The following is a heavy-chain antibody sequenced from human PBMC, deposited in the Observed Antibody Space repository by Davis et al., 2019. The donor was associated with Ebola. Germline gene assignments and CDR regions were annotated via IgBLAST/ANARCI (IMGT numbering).Heavy chain of an antibody. V-gene: IGHV3-7*03. CDR3: ARIIGWSNPFDR. Sequence: GESLKISCTASGFTFSSFWMSWVRQAPGKGLEWVANIKQDGSEEYYVDSVRGRFTISRDSAKNSVFLHMNSLRVEDTALYYCARIIGWSNPFDRWGQGTLVTV. D-gene: IGHD3-10*01. CDR2: IKQDGSEE. J-gene: IGHJ4*02. CDR1: GFTFSSFW.